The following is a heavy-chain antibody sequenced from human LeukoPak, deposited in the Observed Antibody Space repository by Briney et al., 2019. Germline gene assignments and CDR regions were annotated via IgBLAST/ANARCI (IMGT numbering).Heavy chain of an antibody. D-gene: IGHD1-26*01. J-gene: IGHJ4*02. CDR2: ISPSGAGT. CDR1: GFTSANSA. Sequence: PGGSLRLSCAASGFTSANSAMNWVRQAPGKGLEWISGISPSGAGTYYADSVKGRFTISRDNSKSTLYLQMNSLRGEDTAIYYCAKDRTVLTGATITFFDYWGQGTLVTVSS. V-gene: IGHV3-23*01. CDR3: AKDRTVLTGATITFFDY.